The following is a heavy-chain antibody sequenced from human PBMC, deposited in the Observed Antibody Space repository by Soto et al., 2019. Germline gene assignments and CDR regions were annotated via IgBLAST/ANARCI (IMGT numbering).Heavy chain of an antibody. Sequence: SETLSLTCTVSGDSITTGYYYWGWIRQPPGKGLEWIGSIFHSGNSYYNPSLKSRVTISVDTSNNQFSLNLTSVTAADTAVYYFARFVVGVVATPAEGSFAPGARETRAPVSS. J-gene: IGHJ5*02. CDR3: ARFVVGVVATPAEGSFAP. CDR1: GDSITTGYYY. CDR2: IFHSGNS. D-gene: IGHD2-15*01. V-gene: IGHV4-39*01.